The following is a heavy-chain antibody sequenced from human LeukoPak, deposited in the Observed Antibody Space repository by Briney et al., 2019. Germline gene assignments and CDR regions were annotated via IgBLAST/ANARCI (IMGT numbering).Heavy chain of an antibody. J-gene: IGHJ4*02. D-gene: IGHD5-12*01. CDR1: GFTFSSYW. Sequence: GGSLRLSCAASGFTFSSYWMSWVRRAPGKGLEWVANINQDESERYYVDSLKGRFTISRDNAKNSLYLQMNSLRAEDTAVYYCAKYSGYNLHYWGQGTLVTVSS. CDR3: AKYSGYNLHY. CDR2: INQDESER. V-gene: IGHV3-7*01.